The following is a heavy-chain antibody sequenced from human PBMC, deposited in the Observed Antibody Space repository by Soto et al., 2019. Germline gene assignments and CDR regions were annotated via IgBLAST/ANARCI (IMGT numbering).Heavy chain of an antibody. CDR3: ARRVGYAMSHYGLDV. CDR2: IYYSGRT. V-gene: IGHV4-39*01. J-gene: IGHJ6*02. Sequence: QLQLQESGPGLVKPSETLSLICTVSGGSIRSSSYSWGWIRQPPGKGLEWVGSIYYSGRTYYNTSLKSRITISVDTSKNQFSLQLSSVTAADTALYYCARRVGYAMSHYGLDVWGQGTAVTVSS. D-gene: IGHD2-8*01. CDR1: GGSIRSSSYS.